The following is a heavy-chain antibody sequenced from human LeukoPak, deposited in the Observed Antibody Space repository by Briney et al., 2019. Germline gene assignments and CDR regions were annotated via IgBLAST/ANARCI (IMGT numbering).Heavy chain of an antibody. CDR1: GFTFSSYW. V-gene: IGHV3-7*01. CDR2: IKQDGSEK. J-gene: IGHJ5*02. Sequence: PGGSLRLSCAASGFTFSSYWMSWVRQAPGKGLEWVANIKQDGSEKYHVDSVKGRFTISRDNAKNSLYLQMNSLRAEDTAVYYCARDTGGYPNWFDPWGQGTLVTVSS. D-gene: IGHD1-26*01. CDR3: ARDTGGYPNWFDP.